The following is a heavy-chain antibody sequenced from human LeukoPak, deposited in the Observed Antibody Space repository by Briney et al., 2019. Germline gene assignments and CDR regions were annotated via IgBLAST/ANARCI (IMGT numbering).Heavy chain of an antibody. J-gene: IGHJ5*02. CDR1: GYTFTGYY. D-gene: IGHD2-2*01. CDR2: INPNNGGT. V-gene: IGHV1-2*02. CDR3: ARVPCITTSCSPINWFDP. Sequence: GASVKVSCKASGYTFTGYYMHWMRQAPGQGLEWMGWINPNNGGTGYAQKFQGRVTMTRDTSISTAYMELSGLRSDDTAVYYCARVPCITTSCSPINWFDPWGQGTLVTVSS.